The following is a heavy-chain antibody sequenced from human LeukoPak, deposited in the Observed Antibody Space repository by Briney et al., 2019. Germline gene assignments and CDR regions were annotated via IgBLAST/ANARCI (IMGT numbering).Heavy chain of an antibody. V-gene: IGHV3-23*01. D-gene: IGHD3-22*01. CDR2: ISGSGGGT. CDR3: AKRGVVIRVILVGFHKEAYYFDS. CDR1: GITLSNYA. Sequence: PGGSLRLSCAVSGITLSNYAMSWVRQAPGKGLEWGAGISGSGGGTHYADSVKGRFTISRDNPKNTLYLQMNNLRAGDTAVYFCAKRGVVIRVILVGFHKEAYYFDSWGQGALVTVSS. J-gene: IGHJ4*02.